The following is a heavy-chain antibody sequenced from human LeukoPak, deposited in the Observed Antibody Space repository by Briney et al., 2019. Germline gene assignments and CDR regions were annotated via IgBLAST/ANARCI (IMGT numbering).Heavy chain of an antibody. V-gene: IGHV4-30-4*07. CDR3: ARRGLNYYGSGSYDY. Sequence: SETLSLTCAVSGGSISSGGYSWSWIRQPPGKGLEWIGYIYYSGSTYYNPSLKSRVTISVDTSKNQFSLKLSSVTAADTAVYYCARRGLNYYGSGSYDYWGQGTLVTVSS. J-gene: IGHJ4*02. D-gene: IGHD3-10*01. CDR1: GGSISSGGYS. CDR2: IYYSGST.